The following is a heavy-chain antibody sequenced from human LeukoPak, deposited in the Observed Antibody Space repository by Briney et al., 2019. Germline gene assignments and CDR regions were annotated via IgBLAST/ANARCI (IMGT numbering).Heavy chain of an antibody. CDR2: TYYRSQSYN. CDR1: GDTVSNKRVA. J-gene: IGHJ5*02. CDR3: ARTEFLQQVKWFDP. V-gene: IGHV6-1*01. D-gene: IGHD6-13*01. Sequence: SQTLSLTCALSGDTVSNKRVAWNWIRQSPSRGLEWLGRTYYRSQSYNDYAVSVQSRIAINPDTSKNQFSLQLNSVTPEDTAVYYCARTEFLQQVKWFDPWGQGTLVTVSS.